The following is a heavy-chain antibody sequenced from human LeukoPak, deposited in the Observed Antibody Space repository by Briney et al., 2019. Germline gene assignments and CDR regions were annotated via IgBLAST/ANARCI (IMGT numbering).Heavy chain of an antibody. J-gene: IGHJ4*02. Sequence: ASVNISCKASGYTFTNYGITWVRQAPGQGLEWMGWISAYSGNTMFAQKHQGRVALTTDTSTTTAYMELRSLRSDDTAVYYCARDAYPQGFDYWGQGTLVTVSS. D-gene: IGHD2-2*01. CDR1: GYTFTNYG. CDR2: ISAYSGNT. V-gene: IGHV1-18*01. CDR3: ARDAYPQGFDY.